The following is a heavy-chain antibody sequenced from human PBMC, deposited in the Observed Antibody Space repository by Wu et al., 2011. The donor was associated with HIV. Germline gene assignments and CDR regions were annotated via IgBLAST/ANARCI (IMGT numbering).Heavy chain of an antibody. Sequence: QVLLVQSGAEVKTPGSSVKVSCKASGDSLTKYAFSWVRQAPGQGLEWMGGIIPIFDTTNYAQKFQGRVTITTDESTSTAYMELSSLRSEDTAVYYCARTTDSSGPYYYYVMDVWGQGTTVTVSS. J-gene: IGHJ6*02. CDR2: IIPIFDTT. CDR1: GDSLTKYA. CDR3: ARTTDSSGPYYYYVMDV. V-gene: IGHV1-69*05. D-gene: IGHD3-22*01.